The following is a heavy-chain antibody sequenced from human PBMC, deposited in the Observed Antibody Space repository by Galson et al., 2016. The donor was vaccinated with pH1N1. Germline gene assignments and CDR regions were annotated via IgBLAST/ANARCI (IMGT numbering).Heavy chain of an antibody. V-gene: IGHV5-51*03. Sequence: QSGAEVKEPGESLKISCKASGYSFTRYWIAWVRQVPGKGLEWVGVVNPGGSTIRYSPPFQGQVTISSDKSINTAYLQWISLKASDTATYYCARQYDFGDYRGDAFDIWGQGTMVIVSS. CDR3: ARQYDFGDYRGDAFDI. D-gene: IGHD4-17*01. CDR2: VNPGGSTI. CDR1: GYSFTRYW. J-gene: IGHJ3*02.